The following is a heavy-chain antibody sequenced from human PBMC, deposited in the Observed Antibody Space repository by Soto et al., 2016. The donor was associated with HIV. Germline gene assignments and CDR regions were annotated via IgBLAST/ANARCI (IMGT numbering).Heavy chain of an antibody. D-gene: IGHD6-6*01. CDR3: ASEDSSSYYFDY. CDR2: ISSSSSYI. J-gene: IGHJ4*02. V-gene: IGHV3-21*01. CDR1: GFTFSSYS. Sequence: EVQLVESGGGLVKPGGSLRLSCAASGFTFSSYSMNWVRQAPGKGLEWVSSISSSSSYIYYADSVKGRFTISRDNAKNSLYLQMNSLRAEDTAVYYCASEDSSSYYFDYWGQGTLVTVS.